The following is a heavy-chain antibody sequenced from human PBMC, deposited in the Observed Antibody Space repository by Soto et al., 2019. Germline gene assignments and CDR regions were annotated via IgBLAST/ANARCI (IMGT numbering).Heavy chain of an antibody. CDR2: VYNSGST. Sequence: ESLSLTCTVSVGSFSSNYWTWIRQPPGKGLEWIGYVYNSGSTNYNPSLKIRVTISEDTSKSQFSLKVNSMTAADTAVYYCARYRREAVAGYTLDNWGQGMLVTVSS. D-gene: IGHD6-13*01. V-gene: IGHV4-59*01. CDR3: ARYRREAVAGYTLDN. J-gene: IGHJ4*02. CDR1: VGSFSSNY.